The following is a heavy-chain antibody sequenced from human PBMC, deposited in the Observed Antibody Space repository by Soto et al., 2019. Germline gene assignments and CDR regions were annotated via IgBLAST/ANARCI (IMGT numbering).Heavy chain of an antibody. CDR2: ISYSGST. CDR3: ARGVLH. V-gene: IGHV4-31*03. CDR1: GGSISSGGYY. Sequence: QVQLQESGPGLVQPSQTLSLTCTVSGGSISSGGYYWSWIRQHPGTGLVWIGHISYSGSTYYNTSLKSRVTISVDTSRNQFSLIVTSVTAADTAVYYCARGVLHWGQGTLDTVSS. J-gene: IGHJ4*01.